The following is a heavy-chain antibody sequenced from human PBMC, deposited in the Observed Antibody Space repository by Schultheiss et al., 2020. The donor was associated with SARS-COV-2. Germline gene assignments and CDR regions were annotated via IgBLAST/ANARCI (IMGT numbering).Heavy chain of an antibody. CDR1: GGTFSSYA. D-gene: IGHD4-17*01. V-gene: IGHV1-69*04. CDR3: ARMTTVTTWY. CDR2: IIPILGIA. J-gene: IGHJ4*02. Sequence: SVKVSCKASGGTFSSYAISWVRQAPGQGLEWMGRIIPILGIANYAQKFQGRVTITADKSTSTAYMELRSLRSDDTAVYYCARMTTVTTWYWGQGTLVTVSS.